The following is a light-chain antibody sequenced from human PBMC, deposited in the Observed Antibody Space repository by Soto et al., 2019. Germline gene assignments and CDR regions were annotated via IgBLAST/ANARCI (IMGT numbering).Light chain of an antibody. Sequence: DIQMTQSPSSLSASVGDAVSLTCRASRSISNYLNWYQQKPGRAPKLLISGASSLQRGVPSRFSGSGSGTTFTLTITSLQPDDFAIYFCQQSYTAPYTLGLGTKVDIK. J-gene: IGKJ3*01. CDR1: RSISNY. CDR2: GAS. V-gene: IGKV1-39*01. CDR3: QQSYTAPYT.